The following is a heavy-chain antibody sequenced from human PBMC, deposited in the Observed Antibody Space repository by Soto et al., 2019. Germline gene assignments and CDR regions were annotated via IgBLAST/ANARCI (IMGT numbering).Heavy chain of an antibody. V-gene: IGHV1-69*06. CDR1: GGTFSSYA. CDR3: ARLVVVAAYYYYGMDV. D-gene: IGHD2-15*01. J-gene: IGHJ6*02. CDR2: IIPIFGTA. Sequence: QVQLVQSGAEVKKPGSSVKVSCKACGGTFSSYAISWVRQAPGQGLEWMGGIIPIFGTANYAQKFQGRVTITADKSTSTAYMELSSLRSEDTAVYYCARLVVVAAYYYYGMDVWGQGTTVTVSS.